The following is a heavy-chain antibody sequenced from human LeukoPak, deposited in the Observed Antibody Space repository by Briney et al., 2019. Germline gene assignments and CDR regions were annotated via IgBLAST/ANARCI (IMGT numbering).Heavy chain of an antibody. D-gene: IGHD3-3*01. J-gene: IGHJ6*03. CDR2: INHSGST. CDR3: ARGNPVWDLEWLLFDYYYMDV. CDR1: GGSFSGYY. V-gene: IGHV4-34*01. Sequence: KPSETPSLTCAVYGGSFSGYYWSWIRQPPGKGLEWIGEINHSGSTNYNPSLKSRVTISVDTSKNQFSLKLSSVTAADTAVYYCARGNPVWDLEWLLFDYYYMDVWGKGTTVTVSS.